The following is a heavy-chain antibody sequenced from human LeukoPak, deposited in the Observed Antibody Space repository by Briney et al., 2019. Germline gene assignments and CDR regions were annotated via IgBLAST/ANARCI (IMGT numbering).Heavy chain of an antibody. Sequence: GGSLRLSCAASGFTFSSYAMNWIRQAPGKGLEWVASVSSSGAYIYYADLMEGRFTISRDNAKNSLILQMNSLRAEDTAVYYCARDGADDSSGYSLDYWGQGTLVTVSS. CDR2: VSSSGAYI. CDR3: ARDGADDSSGYSLDY. J-gene: IGHJ4*02. V-gene: IGHV3-21*01. CDR1: GFTFSSYA. D-gene: IGHD3-22*01.